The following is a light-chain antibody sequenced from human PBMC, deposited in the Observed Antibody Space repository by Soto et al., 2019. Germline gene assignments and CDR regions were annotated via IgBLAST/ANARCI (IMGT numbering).Light chain of an antibody. CDR3: SSYTQNSPYV. Sequence: QSALTQPASVSGSPGQSINISCTGTSSDVGGYDYVSWYQHHPGKAPKLMIYDVSNRPLGVSCRFSGSKSDNTASLTIYCLQAQDEADYYCSSYTQNSPYVFGTGTKLTVL. CDR1: SSDVGGYDY. V-gene: IGLV2-14*01. CDR2: DVS. J-gene: IGLJ1*01.